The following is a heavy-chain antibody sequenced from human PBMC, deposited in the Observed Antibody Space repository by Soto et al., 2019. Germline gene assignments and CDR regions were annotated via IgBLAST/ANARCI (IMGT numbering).Heavy chain of an antibody. CDR2: MNPNRGNT. D-gene: IGHD3-10*01. CDR1: GYTFTSYD. J-gene: IGHJ4*02. Sequence: ASVKVSCKASGYTFTSYDINWVRQATGQGLEWMGWMNPNRGNTGYAQKFQGRVTMTRNTSISTAYMELISLRSEDTAVYYCARGALLWFGELLDKNDYWGQGTLVTVSS. CDR3: ARGALLWFGELLDKNDY. V-gene: IGHV1-8*01.